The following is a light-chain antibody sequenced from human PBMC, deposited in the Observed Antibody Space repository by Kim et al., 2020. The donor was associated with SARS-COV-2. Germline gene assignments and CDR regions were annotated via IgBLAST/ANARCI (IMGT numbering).Light chain of an antibody. V-gene: IGLV3-19*01. CDR3: KSRDTSGDRLV. Sequence: SSELTQDPAVSVALGQTVRITCQGDSLRTYYASWYQQKPGQAPALVIYPKNNRPSGIPDRFSGSSSGNTASLTITGAQAEDEADYYCKSRDTSGDRLVFGGGTQLNVL. J-gene: IGLJ2*01. CDR2: PKN. CDR1: SLRTYY.